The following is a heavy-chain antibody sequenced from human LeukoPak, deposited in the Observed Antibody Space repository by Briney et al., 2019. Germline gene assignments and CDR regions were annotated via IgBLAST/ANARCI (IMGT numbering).Heavy chain of an antibody. CDR3: AKVSGGGLYYDGMDV. J-gene: IGHJ6*02. Sequence: GSLRLSCAASGFTFSSCAMSWVRQAPGKGLEWVSAISGSGGSTYYADSVKGRFTISRDSSKNTPYLQMNSLRAEDTAVYYCAKVSGGGLYYDGMDVWGQGTTVTVSS. D-gene: IGHD1-14*01. V-gene: IGHV3-23*01. CDR1: GFTFSSCA. CDR2: ISGSGGST.